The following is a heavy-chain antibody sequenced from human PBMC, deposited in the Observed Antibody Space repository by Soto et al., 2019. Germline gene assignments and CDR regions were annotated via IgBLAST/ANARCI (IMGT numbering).Heavy chain of an antibody. CDR1: GGSISSYY. CDR2: IYYSGST. J-gene: IGHJ6*02. D-gene: IGHD3-10*01. V-gene: IGHV4-59*01. Sequence: SETLSLTCTVSGGSISSYYWSWIRQPPGKGLEWIGYIYYSGSTNYNPSLKSRVTISVDTSKNQFSLKLSSVTAADTAVYYCERDRGYPETYGMDVWGQGTTVNVSS. CDR3: ERDRGYPETYGMDV.